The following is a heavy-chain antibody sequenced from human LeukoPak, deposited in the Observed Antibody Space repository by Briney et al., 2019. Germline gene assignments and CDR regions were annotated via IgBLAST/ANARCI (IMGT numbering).Heavy chain of an antibody. CDR3: ARGLYSYTLNDAFDI. Sequence: ASVKVSCKASGGTFSSYAISWVRQAPGQGLEWMGGIIPIFGTANYAQKFQGRVTVTADESTSTAYMELSSLRSEDTAVYYCARGLYSYTLNDAFDIWGQGTMVTVSS. D-gene: IGHD5-18*01. CDR1: GGTFSSYA. CDR2: IIPIFGTA. V-gene: IGHV1-69*13. J-gene: IGHJ3*02.